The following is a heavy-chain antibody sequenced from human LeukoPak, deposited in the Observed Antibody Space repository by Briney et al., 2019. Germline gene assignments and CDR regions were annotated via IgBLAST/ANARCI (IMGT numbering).Heavy chain of an antibody. D-gene: IGHD6-13*01. CDR2: IFYSGST. V-gene: IGHV4-59*01. CDR1: GGSISSDY. Sequence: SETLSLTCTVSGGSISSDYWCWIRQPPGEGLEWIGYIFYSGSTNYNPSLKSRVTISVDTSKNQFSLKLGPVTAADTAVYYCARERYSSSWYIDYWGQGTLVTVSS. CDR3: ARERYSSSWYIDY. J-gene: IGHJ4*02.